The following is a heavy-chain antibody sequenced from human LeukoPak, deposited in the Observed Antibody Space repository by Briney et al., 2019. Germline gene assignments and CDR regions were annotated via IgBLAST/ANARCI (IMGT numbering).Heavy chain of an antibody. V-gene: IGHV4-34*01. CDR3: ASWNYDILTGCYNDY. CDR1: GGSFSGYY. CDR2: INHSGST. J-gene: IGHJ4*02. Sequence: SETLSLTCAVYGGSFSGYYWSWIRQPPGKGLEWIGEINHSGSTNYNPSLKSRVTISVDTSKNQFSLKLSSVTAADTAVYYCASWNYDILTGCYNDYWGQGTLVTVSS. D-gene: IGHD3-9*01.